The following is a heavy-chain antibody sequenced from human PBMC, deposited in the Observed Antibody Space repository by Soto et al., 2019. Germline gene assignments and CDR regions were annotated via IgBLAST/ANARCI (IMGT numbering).Heavy chain of an antibody. CDR2: IYYSGST. V-gene: IGHV4-59*08. J-gene: IGHJ4*02. CDR3: TDMLGQWLPRD. Sequence: PSETLSLTCTVSGGSISSYYWSWIRQPPGKGLEWIGYIYYSGSTNYNPSLQSRVTISVDTSKNQFSMKLNSVTAADTAVYYCTDMLGQWLPRDWGQGTVVTVSS. CDR1: GGSISSYY. D-gene: IGHD6-19*01.